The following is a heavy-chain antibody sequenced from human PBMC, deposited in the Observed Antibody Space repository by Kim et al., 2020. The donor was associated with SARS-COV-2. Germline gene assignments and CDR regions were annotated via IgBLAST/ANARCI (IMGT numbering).Heavy chain of an antibody. CDR1: GGTFSSYA. J-gene: IGHJ4*02. CDR3: AGGAGYGSGSYEDDY. V-gene: IGHV1-69*13. CDR2: IIPIFGTA. D-gene: IGHD3-10*01. Sequence: SVKVSCKASGGTFSSYAISWVRQAPGQGLEWMGGIIPIFGTANYAQKFQGRVTITADESTSTAYMELSSLRSEDTAVYYCAGGAGYGSGSYEDDYWGQGTLVTVSS.